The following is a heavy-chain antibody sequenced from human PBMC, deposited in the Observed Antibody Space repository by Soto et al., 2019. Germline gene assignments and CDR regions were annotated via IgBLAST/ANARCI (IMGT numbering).Heavy chain of an antibody. Sequence: SETLSLTCTVSGGSISSYYWSWIRQPPGKGLEWIGYIYYSGSTNYNPSLKSRVTISRDNSKNTLYLQMNSLRAEDTAVYYCAKVEAIAIVVVPAAILFDYWGQGTLVTVSS. V-gene: IGHV4-59*12. J-gene: IGHJ4*02. CDR2: IYYSGST. CDR3: AKVEAIAIVVVPAAILFDY. CDR1: GGSISSYY. D-gene: IGHD2-2*01.